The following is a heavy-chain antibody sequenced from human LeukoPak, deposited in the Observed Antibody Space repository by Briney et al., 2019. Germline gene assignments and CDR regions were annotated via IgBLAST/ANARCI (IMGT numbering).Heavy chain of an antibody. V-gene: IGHV3-30*18. CDR1: GFTFSSYG. CDR2: ISYDGSNK. J-gene: IGHJ5*02. D-gene: IGHD3-22*01. Sequence: PGGSLRLSCAASGFTFSSYGMHWVRQAPGKGLEWVAVISYDGSNKYYADSVKGRFTISRDNSKNTLYLQMNSLRAEDTAVYYCAKDAPPRYYYDSSGLATTNWFDPWGQGTLVTVSS. CDR3: AKDAPPRYYYDSSGLATTNWFDP.